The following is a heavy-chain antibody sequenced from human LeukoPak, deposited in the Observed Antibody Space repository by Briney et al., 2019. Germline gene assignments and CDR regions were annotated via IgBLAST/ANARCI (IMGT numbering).Heavy chain of an antibody. Sequence: GGSLRLSCAASGFTFSSYAMSWVRQAPGKGLEWVSAISGSGGSTYYADSVKGRFTISRDNSKNTQYLQMNSLRAEDTAVYYCAVFGELLSQGMDVWGQGTTVTVSS. CDR2: ISGSGGST. V-gene: IGHV3-23*01. CDR3: AVFGELLSQGMDV. CDR1: GFTFSSYA. J-gene: IGHJ6*02. D-gene: IGHD3-10*02.